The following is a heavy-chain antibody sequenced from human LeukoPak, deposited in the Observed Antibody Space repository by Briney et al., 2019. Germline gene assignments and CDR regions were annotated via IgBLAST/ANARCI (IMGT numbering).Heavy chain of an antibody. Sequence: GGSLRLSCAASGFTLSRYAMHWVRQAPGKGLEWVAVIWYGGSNEKYADSVKGQFTISRDNSKNTLYLQMNSLRAEDTAMYYCAREETGAFDLWGLGTMVTVSS. CDR3: AREETGAFDL. CDR1: GFTLSRYA. CDR2: IWYGGSNE. V-gene: IGHV3-33*08. D-gene: IGHD3-9*01. J-gene: IGHJ3*01.